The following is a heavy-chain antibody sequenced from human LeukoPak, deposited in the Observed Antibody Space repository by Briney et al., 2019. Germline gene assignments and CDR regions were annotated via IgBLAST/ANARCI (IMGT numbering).Heavy chain of an antibody. Sequence: GGSLRLSCAASGFTFSSYSMNWVRQAPGQGLEWVSSISTSSTYIYYADSVKGRFTISRDNAKNSLYLQMNSLRAEDTAVYYCARDPPFIIGTTFFDYWGQGTLVTVSS. CDR3: ARDPPFIIGTTFFDY. CDR1: GFTFSSYS. D-gene: IGHD1-20*01. V-gene: IGHV3-21*01. CDR2: ISTSSTYI. J-gene: IGHJ4*02.